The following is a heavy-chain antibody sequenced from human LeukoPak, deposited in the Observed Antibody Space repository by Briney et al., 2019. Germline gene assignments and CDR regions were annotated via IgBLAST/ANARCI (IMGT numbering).Heavy chain of an antibody. J-gene: IGHJ4*02. CDR1: GGSISSSSYY. CDR2: IYYSGST. CDR3: ASGERLYYFDY. Sequence: SETLSLTCTVSGGSISSSSYYWGWIRQPPGEGLEWMGSIYYSGSTYYNPSLKSRVTISVDTSKNQFSLKLSSVTAADTAVYYCASGERLYYFDYWGQGTLVTVSS. D-gene: IGHD1-1*01. V-gene: IGHV4-39*01.